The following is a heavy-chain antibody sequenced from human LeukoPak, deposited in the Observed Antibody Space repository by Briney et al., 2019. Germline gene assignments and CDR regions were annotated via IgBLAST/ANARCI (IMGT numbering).Heavy chain of an antibody. D-gene: IGHD3-10*01. V-gene: IGHV4-61*02. CDR1: GASISSGSYY. Sequence: SETLSLTCTVSGASISSGSYYWNWIRQPAGKGLEWIGRIFASGSTNYNPSLKSRVTISLDTSKNQLSLKLSSVTAADTPVYYCARCYYGSGSENNWFDPWGQGTLVTVSS. J-gene: IGHJ5*02. CDR2: IFASGST. CDR3: ARCYYGSGSENNWFDP.